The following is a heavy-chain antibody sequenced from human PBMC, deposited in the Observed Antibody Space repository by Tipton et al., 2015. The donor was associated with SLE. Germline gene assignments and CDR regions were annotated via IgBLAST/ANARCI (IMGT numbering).Heavy chain of an antibody. Sequence: QLVQSGAEVKKPGESLKISCKGSGYSFTSYWIGWVRQMPGKGLEWMGIIYPGDSDTRYSPSFQGQVTISADKSISTAYLQWSSLKASDTAMYYCARHLQPREAEEAFDIWGQGTMVTVSS. CDR2: IYPGDSDT. V-gene: IGHV5-51*01. J-gene: IGHJ3*02. D-gene: IGHD1-1*01. CDR1: GYSFTSYW. CDR3: ARHLQPREAEEAFDI.